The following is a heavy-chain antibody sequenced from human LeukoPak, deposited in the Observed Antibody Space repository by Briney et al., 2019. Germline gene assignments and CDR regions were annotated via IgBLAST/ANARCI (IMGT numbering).Heavy chain of an antibody. CDR3: ARAPRPGGYFDY. Sequence: SETLSLTCTVSGGSISSGCYYWSWIRQPAGKGLEWIGRIYTSGSTNYNPSLKSRVTISVDTSKNQFSLKLSSVTAADTAVYYCARAPRPGGYFDYWGQGTLVTVSS. V-gene: IGHV4-61*02. J-gene: IGHJ4*02. D-gene: IGHD3-10*01. CDR2: IYTSGST. CDR1: GGSISSGCYY.